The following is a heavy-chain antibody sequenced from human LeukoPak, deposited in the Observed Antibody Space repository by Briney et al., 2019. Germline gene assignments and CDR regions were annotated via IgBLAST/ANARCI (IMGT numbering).Heavy chain of an antibody. Sequence: SVKVSCKASGGTFSSYAISWVRQAPGQGLEWMGRIIPILGIANYAQKFQGRVTMTRDTSISTAYMELSRLRSDDTAVYYCARPVLRSNWFDPWGQGTLVTVSS. CDR1: GGTFSSYA. V-gene: IGHV1-69*04. J-gene: IGHJ5*02. CDR3: ARPVLRSNWFDP. CDR2: IIPILGIA. D-gene: IGHD3-3*01.